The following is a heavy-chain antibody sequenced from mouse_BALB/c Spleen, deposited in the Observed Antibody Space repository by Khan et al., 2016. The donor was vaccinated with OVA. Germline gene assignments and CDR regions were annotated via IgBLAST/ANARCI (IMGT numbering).Heavy chain of an antibody. V-gene: IGHV3-6*02. CDR3: ARGGSSGPAWFTN. CDR1: GYSITSGYF. Sequence: EVELVESGPGLVKPSQSLSLTCSVTGYSITSGYFWNWIRQFPGNKLEWMGYIRYDGNSNYYPSLQNRISISRDTSRKQFFLKLNSVTPEDTATYYCARGGSSGPAWFTNWGQGTLVTVSA. CDR2: IRYDGNS. J-gene: IGHJ3*01. D-gene: IGHD3-1*01.